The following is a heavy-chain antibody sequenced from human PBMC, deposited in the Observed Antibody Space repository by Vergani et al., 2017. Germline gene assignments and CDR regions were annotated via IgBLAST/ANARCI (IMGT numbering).Heavy chain of an antibody. V-gene: IGHV3-23*04. CDR1: GFTFSTYA. J-gene: IGHJ4*02. Sequence: LEESGGGLVQPGGSLRLSCAASGFTFSTYAMNWVRQAPGKGLEWVSAISGSGGSTYYADSVKGRFTISRDNSKNTLYLQMNSLRAEDTAVYYCAKDHITMPFWYFDFWGQGTLVTVSS. D-gene: IGHD3-10*01. CDR3: AKDHITMPFWYFDF. CDR2: ISGSGGST.